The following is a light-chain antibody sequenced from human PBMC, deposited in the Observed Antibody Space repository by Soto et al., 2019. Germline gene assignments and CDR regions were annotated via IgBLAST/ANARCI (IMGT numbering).Light chain of an antibody. CDR2: AAS. Sequence: IQLTQSPSSLSASVRDRVTITCRASKSISIFLNWYQQKPGKAPKLLIYAASNLQSGVPSRFNGSGSGTDFTLTISSLQHEDFANYYCQQSYSTHRLTFGGGTKVDIK. CDR1: KSISIF. CDR3: QQSYSTHRLT. V-gene: IGKV1-39*01. J-gene: IGKJ4*01.